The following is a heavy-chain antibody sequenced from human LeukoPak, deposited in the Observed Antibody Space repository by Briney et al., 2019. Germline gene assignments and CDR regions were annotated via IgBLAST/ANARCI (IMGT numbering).Heavy chain of an antibody. V-gene: IGHV4-34*01. CDR3: ARAQRVLRYFDWLLYNDY. CDR2: INHSGST. Sequence: SETLSLTCAVYGGSFSGYYWSWIRQPPGKGLEWIGEINHSGSTNYNPSLKSRVTISVDTSKNQFSLKLSSVTAADTAVYYCARAQRVLRYFDWLLYNDYRGQGTLVTVSS. CDR1: GGSFSGYY. D-gene: IGHD3-9*01. J-gene: IGHJ4*02.